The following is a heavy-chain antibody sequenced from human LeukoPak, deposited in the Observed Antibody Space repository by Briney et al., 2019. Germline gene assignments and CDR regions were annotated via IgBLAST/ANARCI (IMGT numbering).Heavy chain of an antibody. J-gene: IGHJ5*02. Sequence: ALVKVSCKASGYTFTSYGISWVRQAPGQGLEWMGWISAYNGNTNYAQKLQGRVTMTTDTSTSTAYMELRSLRSDDTAVYYCARSFANQRSPFDPWGQGTLVNVSS. D-gene: IGHD3-10*01. CDR2: ISAYNGNT. V-gene: IGHV1-18*01. CDR1: GYTFTSYG. CDR3: ARSFANQRSPFDP.